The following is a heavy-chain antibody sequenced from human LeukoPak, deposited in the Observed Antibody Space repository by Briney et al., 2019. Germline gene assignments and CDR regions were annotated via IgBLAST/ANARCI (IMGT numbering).Heavy chain of an antibody. Sequence: PSETLSLTCTVSGGSISSYYWSWIRQPAGKGLEWIGRIHTSGSANYNPSLKSRVTMSVDTSKNQFSLKLSSVTAADTAVFYCARPYSSSWYGAFDIWGQGTMATVSS. V-gene: IGHV4-4*07. CDR3: ARPYSSSWYGAFDI. D-gene: IGHD6-13*01. CDR1: GGSISSYY. J-gene: IGHJ3*02. CDR2: IHTSGSA.